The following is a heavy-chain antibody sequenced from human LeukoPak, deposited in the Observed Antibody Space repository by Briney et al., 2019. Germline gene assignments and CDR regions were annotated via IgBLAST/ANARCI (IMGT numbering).Heavy chain of an antibody. Sequence: PGGSLRLSCAASGFTFSSYGMHWVRQAPGKGLEWVTFIRYDESNRYYADSVKGRFTISRDISKNTLYLQMNSLRADDTAIYYCAKDSYYGSGSFFDYWGQGTLVTVSS. CDR2: IRYDESNR. D-gene: IGHD3-10*01. J-gene: IGHJ4*02. CDR1: GFTFSSYG. V-gene: IGHV3-30*02. CDR3: AKDSYYGSGSFFDY.